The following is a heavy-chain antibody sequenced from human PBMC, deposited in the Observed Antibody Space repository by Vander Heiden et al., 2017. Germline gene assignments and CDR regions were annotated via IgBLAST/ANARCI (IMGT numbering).Heavy chain of an antibody. Sequence: QVQLVQSGAEVKKPGASVKVSCKASGYTFPSYGLSWVRQAPGQGLEWSGWISAYNGNTNYAQKLQGRVTMTTDTSTSTAYMELRSLRSDDTAVYYCARDRKPYSSARYYGMDVWGQGTTVTVSS. CDR2: ISAYNGNT. CDR3: ARDRKPYSSARYYGMDV. V-gene: IGHV1-18*01. J-gene: IGHJ6*02. D-gene: IGHD6-19*01. CDR1: GYTFPSYG.